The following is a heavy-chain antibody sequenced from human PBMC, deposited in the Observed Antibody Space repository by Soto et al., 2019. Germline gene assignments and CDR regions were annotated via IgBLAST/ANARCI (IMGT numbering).Heavy chain of an antibody. Sequence: QVQLVQSGAEVKKPGASVKVSCKASGYTFTSYGISWVRQAPGQGLEWMGWISAYNGNTNYAQKLQGRVTMTTDTSTSTAYMELRSLRSDDTAVYYCARDIPTWGDLDSSGWYVRDYWGQGTLVTVSS. CDR2: ISAYNGNT. CDR1: GYTFTSYG. CDR3: ARDIPTWGDLDSSGWYVRDY. V-gene: IGHV1-18*01. D-gene: IGHD6-19*01. J-gene: IGHJ4*02.